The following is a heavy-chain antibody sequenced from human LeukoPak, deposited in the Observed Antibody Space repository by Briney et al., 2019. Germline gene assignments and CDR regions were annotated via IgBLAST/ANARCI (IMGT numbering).Heavy chain of an antibody. CDR3: ARVDGSGSTNWFDP. V-gene: IGHV3-53*04. J-gene: IGHJ5*02. CDR2: IYSGGST. D-gene: IGHD3-10*01. CDR1: GFIVSSNY. Sequence: PGGSLRLSCAASGFIVSSNYLSWVRQAPGKGLEGVSVIYSGGSTYYADSVKGRFTISRHSSKNTLYLQMNSLRAEDTAVYYCARVDGSGSTNWFDPWGQGTLVTVSS.